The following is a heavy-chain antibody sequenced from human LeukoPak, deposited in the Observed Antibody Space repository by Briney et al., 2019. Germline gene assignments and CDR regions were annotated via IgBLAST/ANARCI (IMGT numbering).Heavy chain of an antibody. Sequence: ASETLSLTCTVSGGSISSYYWSWIRQLPGKGLEWIGYIYYSGSTNYNPSLKSRVTISVDTSKNQFSLKLSSVTAADTAVYYCARTLEITFGGVIRYYYYGMDVWGQGTTVTVSS. D-gene: IGHD3-16*02. CDR1: GGSISSYY. CDR3: ARTLEITFGGVIRYYYYGMDV. V-gene: IGHV4-59*12. CDR2: IYYSGST. J-gene: IGHJ6*02.